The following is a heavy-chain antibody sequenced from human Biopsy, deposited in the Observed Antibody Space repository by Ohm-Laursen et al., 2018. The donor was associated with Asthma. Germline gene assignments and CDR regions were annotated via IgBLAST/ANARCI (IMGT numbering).Heavy chain of an antibody. Sequence: ASVKVSCKASGYPFIGYHIHWMRQAPGQGLEWMGRINPNSGATNYAQKFQGRVTMTRDTSISTAYMEVSRLRSDDTAVYYCARDPHNSYLASLRTKFNYYYYGMDVWGQGTTVTVSS. V-gene: IGHV1-2*06. CDR1: GYPFIGYH. J-gene: IGHJ6*02. D-gene: IGHD1-7*01. CDR2: INPNSGAT. CDR3: ARDPHNSYLASLRTKFNYYYYGMDV.